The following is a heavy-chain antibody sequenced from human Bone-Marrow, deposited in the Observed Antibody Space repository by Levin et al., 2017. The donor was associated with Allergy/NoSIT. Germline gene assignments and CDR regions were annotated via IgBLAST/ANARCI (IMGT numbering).Heavy chain of an antibody. D-gene: IGHD6-19*01. V-gene: IGHV3-23*01. J-gene: IGHJ4*02. CDR2: ITASGHKT. CDR3: AREKWGTRGWYTVDY. Sequence: GESLKISCAASGFTFSDYAITWVRQAPGKGLAWVSAITASGHKTYYSNSAEGRFSVSRDNAGKTVYLQMNSLTGDDTAVYYCAREKWGTRGWYTVDYWGQGALVIVSP. CDR1: GFTFSDYA.